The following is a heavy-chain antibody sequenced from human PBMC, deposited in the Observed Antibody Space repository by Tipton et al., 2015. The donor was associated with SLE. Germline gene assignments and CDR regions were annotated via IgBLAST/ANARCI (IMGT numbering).Heavy chain of an antibody. CDR2: IYYSGNT. CDR3: ARLPRHKGFLEWLFGFVDQ. D-gene: IGHD3-3*01. J-gene: IGHJ4*02. Sequence: TLSLTCSVSGGSIFSSSYFWGWIRQPPGKGLEWIGSIYYSGNTDYNPSLKSRVTISVDTSKNQFSLKVNSVTAADTAIYYCARLPRHKGFLEWLFGFVDQWGQGTLVTVSS. CDR1: GGSIFSSSYF. V-gene: IGHV4-39*07.